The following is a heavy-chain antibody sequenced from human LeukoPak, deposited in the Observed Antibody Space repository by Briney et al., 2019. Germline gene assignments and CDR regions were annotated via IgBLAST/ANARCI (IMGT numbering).Heavy chain of an antibody. J-gene: IGHJ4*02. CDR1: GYTFTYYY. V-gene: IGHV1-46*01. CDR2: INLSGGNT. Sequence: ASVKVSCKASGYTFTYYYIHWVRQAPGQGLEWMGIINLSGGNTNYAQKFQGRVTLTRDTSTSTVYMELSGLRSEDTAVYYCARSPYTYGSLFYLDYWGQGTLVTVSS. D-gene: IGHD5-18*01. CDR3: ARSPYTYGSLFYLDY.